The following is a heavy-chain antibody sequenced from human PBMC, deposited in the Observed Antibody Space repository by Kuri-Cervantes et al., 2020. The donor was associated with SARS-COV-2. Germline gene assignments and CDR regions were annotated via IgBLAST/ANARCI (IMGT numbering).Heavy chain of an antibody. CDR1: GGSISSYY. V-gene: IGHV4-59*01. D-gene: IGHD6-19*01. J-gene: IGHJ4*02. CDR3: ARLTGWYQSDY. CDR2: IYYSGST. Sequence: SETLSPTCPVSGGSISSYYWSWIRPPPGKGMEWIGYIYYSGSTNYNPSLKSRVTISVDTSKNQFSLKLGSVTAADTAVYYCARLTGWYQSDYWGQGTLVTVSS.